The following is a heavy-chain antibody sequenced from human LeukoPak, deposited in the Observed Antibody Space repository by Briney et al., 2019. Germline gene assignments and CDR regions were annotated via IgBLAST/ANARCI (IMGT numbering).Heavy chain of an antibody. CDR3: ARAYQRLGQLSLPDY. D-gene: IGHD3-16*02. CDR2: IHPSTGNP. V-gene: IGHV7-4-1*02. CDR1: GYTFTNYA. Sequence: GASVKVSCKASGYTFTNYAMNWVRQAPGQGLGWMGWIHPSTGNPTYAQAFTGRFVFSLDTSVSTTYLQISSLKTEDTAVYYCARAYQRLGQLSLPDYWGQGTLVTVSS. J-gene: IGHJ4*02.